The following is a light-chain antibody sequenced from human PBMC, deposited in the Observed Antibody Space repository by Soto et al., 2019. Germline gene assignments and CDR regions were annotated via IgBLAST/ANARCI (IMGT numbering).Light chain of an antibody. CDR1: SSDVGDYDY. Sequence: QSALTQPRSVSGSPGQSVTISCTGSSSDVGDYDYVSWYQQHPGKAPKLMIYDVNKRPSGVPDRFSGSKSGSTASLTISGLQSEDEADYFCCSYAGAYTYVFATGTKLTVL. V-gene: IGLV2-11*01. CDR2: DVN. CDR3: CSYAGAYTYV. J-gene: IGLJ1*01.